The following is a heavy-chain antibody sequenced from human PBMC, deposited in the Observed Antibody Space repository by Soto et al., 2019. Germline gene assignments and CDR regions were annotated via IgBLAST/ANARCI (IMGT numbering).Heavy chain of an antibody. V-gene: IGHV3-23*01. CDR1: GLTFSRYA. CDR2: INPSGDIT. Sequence: EEQLLESGGGLVQPGGSLRLSCAASGLTFSRYAMSWVRQAPGKGLEWVSIINPSGDITYYGDSVKGRFTISRDNSKNTLSLQMNSLRAEDTAVYYCAKSLRPSALTTYYLDSRGQGTLVTVSS. J-gene: IGHJ4*02. D-gene: IGHD4-17*01. CDR3: AKSLRPSALTTYYLDS.